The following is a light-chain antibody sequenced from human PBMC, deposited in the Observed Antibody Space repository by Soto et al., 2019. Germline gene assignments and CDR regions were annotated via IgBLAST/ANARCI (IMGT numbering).Light chain of an antibody. CDR1: QSVSSTY. CDR2: GAS. J-gene: IGKJ1*01. Sequence: EIVLTQSPGTLSLSPGERATLSCRASQSVSSTYLAWYQQKPGQAPRLLIYGASSRATGIPDMFSGGGSGTYFPLTISRLEHDDLAVYYCQQYGSSRTFGQGTKVEIK. CDR3: QQYGSSRT. V-gene: IGKV3-20*01.